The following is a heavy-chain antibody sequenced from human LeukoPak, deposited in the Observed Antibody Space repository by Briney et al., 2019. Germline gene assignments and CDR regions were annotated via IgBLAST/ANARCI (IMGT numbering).Heavy chain of an antibody. CDR3: TTELALSGYYAFDY. Sequence: PGGSLRLSCAASGFTFSNAWMSWVRQAPGRGLEWVGRIRSKADGGTTDYAAPVKDRFSLSRDDSKNTLYLQVNSLKTEDTGVYYSTTELALSGYYAFDYWGQGTLVTVSS. CDR1: GFTFSNAW. J-gene: IGHJ4*02. CDR2: IRSKADGGTT. D-gene: IGHD3-22*01. V-gene: IGHV3-15*01.